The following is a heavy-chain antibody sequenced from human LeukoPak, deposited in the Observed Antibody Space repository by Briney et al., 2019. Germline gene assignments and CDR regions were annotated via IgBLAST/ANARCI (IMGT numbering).Heavy chain of an antibody. CDR2: IYTSGST. V-gene: IGHV4-4*09. CDR1: GGSISSHY. Sequence: SETLSLTCTVSGGSISSHYWSWIRQPPGKGLEWIGYIYTSGSTNYNPSPKSRVTISVDTSKNQFSLKLSSVTAADTAVYYCARHGKDCSSTSCKYYYFYYYMDVWGKGTTVTVSS. CDR3: ARHGKDCSSTSCKYYYFYYYMDV. J-gene: IGHJ6*03. D-gene: IGHD2-2*01.